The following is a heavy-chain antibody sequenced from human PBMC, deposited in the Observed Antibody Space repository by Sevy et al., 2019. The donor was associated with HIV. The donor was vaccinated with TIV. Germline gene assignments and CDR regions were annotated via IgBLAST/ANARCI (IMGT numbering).Heavy chain of an antibody. CDR2: ISGSGGST. CDR1: GFTFSSYA. D-gene: IGHD2-21*02. CDR3: AKDQEGPTAVTGSFAY. V-gene: IGHV3-23*01. Sequence: GGSLRLSCAASGFTFSSYAMSWVRQAPGKGLEWVSAISGSGGSTYYADSVKGRFTISRDNSKNTLYLQMNSLRAEDTAVYYCAKDQEGPTAVTGSFAYWGQGTLVTVSS. J-gene: IGHJ4*02.